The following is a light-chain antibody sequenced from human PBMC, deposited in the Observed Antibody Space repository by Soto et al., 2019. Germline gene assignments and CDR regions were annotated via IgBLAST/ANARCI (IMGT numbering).Light chain of an antibody. V-gene: IGKV3-11*01. J-gene: IGKJ1*01. CDR1: QSVSSY. Sequence: IVLTRVAATRRSWRAQKPTLTYSSSQSVSSYLAWYQQKPGQAPRLLIYDASNRATGIPARFSGSGSGKDFTLTISSLEPEDFAVYYCQQRSHWPLMFGQGTKVDIK. CDR2: DAS. CDR3: QQRSHWPLM.